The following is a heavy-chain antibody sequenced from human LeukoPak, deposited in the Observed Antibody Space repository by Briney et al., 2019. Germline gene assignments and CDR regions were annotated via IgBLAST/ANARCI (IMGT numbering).Heavy chain of an antibody. Sequence: SETLSLTCTVSGGSISSGSYYWSWIRQPAGKGLEWIGRIYTSGSTNYNPSLKSRVTISVDTSKNQFSLKLSSVTAADTAVYYCARGRVVVVPAAPYYYYYYMGVWGKGTTVTVSS. J-gene: IGHJ6*03. CDR1: GGSISSGSYY. D-gene: IGHD2-2*01. V-gene: IGHV4-61*02. CDR3: ARGRVVVVPAAPYYYYYYMGV. CDR2: IYTSGST.